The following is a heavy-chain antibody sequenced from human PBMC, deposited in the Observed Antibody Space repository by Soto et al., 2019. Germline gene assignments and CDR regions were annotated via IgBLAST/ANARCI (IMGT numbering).Heavy chain of an antibody. CDR1: GFTFSAYG. CDR3: ARLSQMGSTTEAFDI. CDR2: VWFDGSNQ. J-gene: IGHJ3*02. V-gene: IGHV3-33*01. D-gene: IGHD1-1*01. Sequence: GGSLRLSCAASGFTFSAYGMHWVRQAPGKGLEWAAVVWFDGSNQYYTESVKGRFTISRDNSKNTVYLQMNSLRVEDTAVYYCARLSQMGSTTEAFDIWGQGTMVTV.